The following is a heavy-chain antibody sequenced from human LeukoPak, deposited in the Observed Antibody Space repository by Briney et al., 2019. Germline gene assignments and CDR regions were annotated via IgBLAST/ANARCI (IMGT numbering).Heavy chain of an antibody. CDR3: ARDSSGWLKPNAASDI. CDR1: GFTFSSYS. CDR2: ISSSSSYI. V-gene: IGHV3-21*01. D-gene: IGHD6-19*01. J-gene: IGHJ3*02. Sequence: GGSLRLSCAASGFTFSSYSMNWVRQAPGKGLEWVSSISSSSSYIYYADSVKGRFTISRDNAKNSLYLQMNSLRAEDTAVYYCARDSSGWLKPNAASDIWGQGTMVTVSS.